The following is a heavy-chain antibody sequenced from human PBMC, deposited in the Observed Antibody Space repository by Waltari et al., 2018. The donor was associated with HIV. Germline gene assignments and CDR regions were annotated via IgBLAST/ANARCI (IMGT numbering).Heavy chain of an antibody. J-gene: IGHJ5*02. CDR1: GDSLNNYY. V-gene: IGHV4-59*01. CDR3: ARAGRNGHKTGWFDP. Sequence: QVQLQESGPGLVNPSETLSLTCPVPGDSLNNYYGIWIRQPPGKGLDWIGYMSYTGNTNYNPSLKSRVTISVDTSKNQVSLKLSPVTATDTAVYFCARAGRNGHKTGWFDPWGQGTLVTVSS. D-gene: IGHD2-8*01. CDR2: MSYTGNT.